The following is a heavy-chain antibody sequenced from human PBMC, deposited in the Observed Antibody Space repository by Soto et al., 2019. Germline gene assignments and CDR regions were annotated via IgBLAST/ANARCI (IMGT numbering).Heavy chain of an antibody. CDR3: ARDGGRHSGGIDY. J-gene: IGHJ4*02. V-gene: IGHV1-69*01. CDR1: GGTFSSYS. D-gene: IGHD1-26*01. Sequence: QVQLVQSGAEVKKPGSSVKVSCKASGGTFSSYSINWVRQAPGQGLEWMGEIIPICGTATYAQKFQGRVTITADGSTSTAYVELSSVRSEDAAVYYCARDGGRHSGGIDYWGQGTLVTVSS. CDR2: IIPICGTA.